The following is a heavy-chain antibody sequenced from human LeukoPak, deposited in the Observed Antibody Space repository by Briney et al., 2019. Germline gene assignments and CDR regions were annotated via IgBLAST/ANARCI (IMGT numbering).Heavy chain of an antibody. CDR2: IKQDGSEK. CDR3: ARGERTDHNDY. J-gene: IGHJ4*02. D-gene: IGHD1-1*01. Sequence: GGSLRLSCAASGFTFSSYAMSWVRQAPGKGLEWVANIKQDGSEKYYVDSVKGRFTISRDNAKNSLYLQMNSLRAEDTAVYYCARGERTDHNDYWGQGTLVTVSS. CDR1: GFTFSSYA. V-gene: IGHV3-7*01.